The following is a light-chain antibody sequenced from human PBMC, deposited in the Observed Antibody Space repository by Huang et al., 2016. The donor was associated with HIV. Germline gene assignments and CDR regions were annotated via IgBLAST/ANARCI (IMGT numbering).Light chain of an antibody. CDR2: RSS. J-gene: IGKJ1*01. CDR1: QSLVSNDGDIY. V-gene: IGKV2-30*01. Sequence: DVVMTQFPLSLPVTLGQPASIFCKSGQSLVSNDGDIYLNWFQQRPGHSPRRLIYRSSKRDSGVPDRFGGSGAGTLFALRINRVEAEDVAIYYCMQGTHWPGTFGQGTNLEI. CDR3: MQGTHWPGT.